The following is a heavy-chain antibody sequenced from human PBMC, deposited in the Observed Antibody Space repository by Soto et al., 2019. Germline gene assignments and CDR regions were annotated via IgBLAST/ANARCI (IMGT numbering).Heavy chain of an antibody. D-gene: IGHD4-17*01. Sequence: QVQLVQSGAEVMKPGASVKVSCTASGYTFTDYYIHWVRQAPRQGLEWVGWINPYNGGTEYVKKFQGRVTMTRDTSISTAYMEMSRLRSDDTAVYYCARFDYGDYIFAFDIWGQGTMLTVAS. J-gene: IGHJ3*02. CDR2: INPYNGGT. CDR1: GYTFTDYY. CDR3: ARFDYGDYIFAFDI. V-gene: IGHV1-2*02.